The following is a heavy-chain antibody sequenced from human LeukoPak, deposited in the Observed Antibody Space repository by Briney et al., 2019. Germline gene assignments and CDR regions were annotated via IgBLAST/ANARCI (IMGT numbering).Heavy chain of an antibody. CDR1: GFTFSNYW. CDR2: IKQDGSET. Sequence: GGSLRLSCAASGFTFSNYWMSWVRQTPGTALEWMANIKQDGSETYYVDSVKGRFTISRDNAKNSLYLQMNSLRAEDTAVYYCANSNWSPFDHWGQGTLVTVSS. J-gene: IGHJ4*02. V-gene: IGHV3-7*01. D-gene: IGHD1-20*01. CDR3: ANSNWSPFDH.